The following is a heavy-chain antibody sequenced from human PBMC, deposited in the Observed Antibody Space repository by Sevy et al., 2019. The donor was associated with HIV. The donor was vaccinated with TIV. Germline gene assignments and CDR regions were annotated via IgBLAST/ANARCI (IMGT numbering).Heavy chain of an antibody. CDR2: ISDTGTST. Sequence: GGSLRLSCAASGFTFRTFAMSWVCQAPGKGLQWVLSISDTGTSTYYADSLEGRFTISIENSKKTLYLQMNSMGAEDTALYYCAKYAGDFPHFDYWGQGTLVTVSS. CDR1: GFTFRTFA. D-gene: IGHD7-27*01. J-gene: IGHJ4*02. CDR3: AKYAGDFPHFDY. V-gene: IGHV3-23*01.